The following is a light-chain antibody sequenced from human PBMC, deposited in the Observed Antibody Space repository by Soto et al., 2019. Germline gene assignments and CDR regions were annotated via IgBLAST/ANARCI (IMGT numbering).Light chain of an antibody. CDR3: QQYGSSRT. CDR2: GAS. Sequence: EIVLTQSPGTLSLSPGERATLSCRASQSVSSSYLAWYQQKPGQAPRIPIYGASSRTTGIPDRFSGSGSGTDITLAISSLEPEVFAVNYCQQYGSSRTFGQGTKLEIK. CDR1: QSVSSSY. V-gene: IGKV3-20*01. J-gene: IGKJ1*01.